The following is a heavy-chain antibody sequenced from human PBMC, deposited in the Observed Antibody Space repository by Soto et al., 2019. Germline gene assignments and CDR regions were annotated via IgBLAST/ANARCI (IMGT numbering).Heavy chain of an antibody. V-gene: IGHV3-48*03. CDR3: ARGYRRRDFDRDAFDI. CDR2: ISSSGSTI. J-gene: IGHJ3*02. Sequence: GGSLRLSCAASGFTFSSYEMDWVRQAPGKGLEWVSYISSSGSTIYYAESVKGRFTIYRDNAKNSLYLQMNSLRAEDTAVYYCARGYRRRDFDRDAFDIWGQGTMVTVSS. D-gene: IGHD3-9*01. CDR1: GFTFSSYE.